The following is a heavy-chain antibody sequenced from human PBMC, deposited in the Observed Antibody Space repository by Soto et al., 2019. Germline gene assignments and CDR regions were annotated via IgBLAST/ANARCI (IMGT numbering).Heavy chain of an antibody. CDR1: GGTFSSYA. D-gene: IGHD6-19*01. J-gene: IGHJ3*02. Sequence: QVQLVQSGAEVKKPGSSVKVSCKASGGTFSSYAISWVRQAPGQGLEGMGGIIPISGTGHYSQKFQGRVTISEDKSTSKVSMELSSLRSEDTAVYYGARGPSSGWYRGAFDIWGQGTMVTVPS. CDR3: ARGPSSGWYRGAFDI. CDR2: IIPISGTG. V-gene: IGHV1-69*06.